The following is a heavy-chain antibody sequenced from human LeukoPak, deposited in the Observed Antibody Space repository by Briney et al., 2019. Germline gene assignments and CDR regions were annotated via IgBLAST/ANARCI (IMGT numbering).Heavy chain of an antibody. V-gene: IGHV3-30*02. Sequence: GGSLRLSCAASGFTFSSYGMHWVRQAPGKGLEWVAFIRYDGSNKYYADSVKGRFTISRDNSKNTLYLQMNSLRAEDTAVYYCAREPDSIQTSANVAVTLLWGQGTLVTVSS. J-gene: IGHJ4*02. D-gene: IGHD6-19*01. CDR1: GFTFSSYG. CDR2: IRYDGSNK. CDR3: AREPDSIQTSANVAVTLL.